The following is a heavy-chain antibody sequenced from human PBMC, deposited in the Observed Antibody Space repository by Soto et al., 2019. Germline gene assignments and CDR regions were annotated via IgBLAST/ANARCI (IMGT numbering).Heavy chain of an antibody. Sequence: QVQLQQWGAGLLKPSETLSLTCAVYGGSFSGYYWSWIRQPPGKGLEWIGEINHSRSTNYNPSLKSRVTISVDTSKNQFSLKLSSVTAADTAVYYCARASRITMVRGVSPRAFDIWGQGTMVTVSS. V-gene: IGHV4-34*01. CDR3: ARASRITMVRGVSPRAFDI. CDR1: GGSFSGYY. D-gene: IGHD3-10*01. J-gene: IGHJ3*02. CDR2: INHSRST.